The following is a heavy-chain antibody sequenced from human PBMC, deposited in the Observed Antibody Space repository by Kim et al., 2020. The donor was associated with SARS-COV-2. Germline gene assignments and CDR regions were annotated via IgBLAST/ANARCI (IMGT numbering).Heavy chain of an antibody. CDR2: INTNTGNP. CDR1: GYTFTSYA. V-gene: IGHV7-4-1*02. Sequence: ASVKVSCKASGYTFTSYAMNWVRQAPGQGLEWMGWINTNTGNPTYAQGFTGRFVFSLDTSVSTAYLQISSLNAEDTAVYYCARDCMGIAAAGKKYYYYGMDVWGQGTTVTVSS. J-gene: IGHJ6*02. CDR3: ARDCMGIAAAGKKYYYYGMDV. D-gene: IGHD6-13*01.